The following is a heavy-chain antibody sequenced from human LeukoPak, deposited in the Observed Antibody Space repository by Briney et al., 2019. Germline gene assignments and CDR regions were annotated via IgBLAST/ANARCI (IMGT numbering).Heavy chain of an antibody. CDR2: IGGSGGST. CDR3: ARSIVGAPF. J-gene: IGHJ4*02. V-gene: IGHV3-23*01. Sequence: TGGSLRLSCAASGFSFNSYAMSWVRQAPGKGLEWVSAIGGSGGSTYYADSVKGRFTISRDNSKNTLYLQMNSLRAEDTAVYYCARSIVGAPFWGQGTLVTVSS. D-gene: IGHD1-26*01. CDR1: GFSFNSYA.